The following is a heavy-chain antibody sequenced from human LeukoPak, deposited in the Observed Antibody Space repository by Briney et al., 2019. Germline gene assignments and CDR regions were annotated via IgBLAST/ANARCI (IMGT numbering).Heavy chain of an antibody. CDR2: ISWSSLTT. CDR3: AKHVRTSVWFFDS. V-gene: IGHV3-23*01. Sequence: PGGSLRLSCAASGFTFSNYALSWVRQAPGRGLKWVSLISWSSLTTEYADSVKGRFTVSRDNSKNTLSLQMNSLNADDTAVYYCAKHVRTSVWFFDSWGQGNLVTVSS. CDR1: GFTFSNYA. D-gene: IGHD6-19*01. J-gene: IGHJ4*02.